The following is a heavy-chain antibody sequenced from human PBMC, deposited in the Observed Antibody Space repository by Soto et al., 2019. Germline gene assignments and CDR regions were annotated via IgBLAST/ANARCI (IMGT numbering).Heavy chain of an antibody. V-gene: IGHV6-1*01. CDR3: ARTSLEAGHFDY. D-gene: IGHD6-13*01. CDR2: TYYRSKWYN. J-gene: IGHJ4*02. Sequence: PSQTLSLTCAISGDSVSSNSATWTWIRQSPSRGLEWLGRTYYRSKWYNDYAVSVKSRITINPDTSKNHFSLQLNSVTPEDTAVYDCARTSLEAGHFDYWGQGTLVTVSS. CDR1: GDSVSSNSAT.